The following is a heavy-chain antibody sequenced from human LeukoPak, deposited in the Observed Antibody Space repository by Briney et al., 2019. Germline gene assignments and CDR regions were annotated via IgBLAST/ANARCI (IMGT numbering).Heavy chain of an antibody. CDR2: ISSNGGST. J-gene: IGHJ4*02. V-gene: IGHV3-64*01. Sequence: GGSLRLSCAASGLTFSSYAMHWVRQAPGKGLEYVSAISSNGGSTYYANSVKGRFTISRDNSKNTLYLQMGSLRAEDMAVYYCARSNGGNSGGTFWYWGQGTLVTVSS. D-gene: IGHD4-23*01. CDR3: ARSNGGNSGGTFWY. CDR1: GLTFSSYA.